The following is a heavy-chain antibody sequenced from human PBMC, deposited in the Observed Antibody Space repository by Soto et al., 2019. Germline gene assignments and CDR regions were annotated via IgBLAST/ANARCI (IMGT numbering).Heavy chain of an antibody. Sequence: ASVKVSCKASGYTFTGYYMHWVRLAPGQGLEWMGWINPSSGGTNLAPKFQGRVTMARDTSISTAYMELIRLRSDDTAVYYCARSESSSPPIYWGPGTLVTVSS. D-gene: IGHD6-13*01. CDR3: ARSESSSPPIY. CDR2: INPSSGGT. CDR1: GYTFTGYY. J-gene: IGHJ4*02. V-gene: IGHV1-2*02.